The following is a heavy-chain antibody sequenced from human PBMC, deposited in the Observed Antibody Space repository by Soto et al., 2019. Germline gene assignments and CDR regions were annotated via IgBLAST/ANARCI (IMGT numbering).Heavy chain of an antibody. CDR2: INHSGST. V-gene: IGHV4-34*01. CDR1: GGSFSGYY. CDR3: ASGKKYGHIVVVPSFDGGAKNWFDP. J-gene: IGHJ5*02. Sequence: PSETLSHTCAVYGGSFSGYYWSWIRQPPGKGLEWIGEINHSGSTNYNPSLKSRVTISVDTSKNQFSLKLSSVTAADTAVYYCASGKKYGHIVVVPSFDGGAKNWFDPWGQGTLVTVSS. D-gene: IGHD2-2*01.